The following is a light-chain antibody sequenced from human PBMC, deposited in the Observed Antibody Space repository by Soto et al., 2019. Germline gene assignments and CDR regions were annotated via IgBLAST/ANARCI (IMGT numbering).Light chain of an antibody. V-gene: IGLV2-8*01. CDR2: EVS. Sequence: ALTQPPSASGSPGQSVTISCTGTSSDVGAYKYVSWYQQYPGKAPKLMIYEVSKRPSGVPDRFSGSKSGNTASLTVSGLQAEDEADYYCTSYVGSDIWVFGGGTKVTVL. CDR1: SSDVGAYKY. CDR3: TSYVGSDIWV. J-gene: IGLJ3*02.